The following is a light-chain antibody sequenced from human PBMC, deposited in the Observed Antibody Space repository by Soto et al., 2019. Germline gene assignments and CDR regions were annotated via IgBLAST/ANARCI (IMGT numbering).Light chain of an antibody. Sequence: DIQMTQSPSTLSASVGDRVTITCRASQTIDSWLAWYQQRPGKPPNLLIYKASTLASGVPSRFSGSGSGTEFNLPFNRLQPDYFATYYCQQYHIYSGTFGQGTKVEIK. CDR1: QTIDSW. CDR2: KAS. CDR3: QQYHIYSGT. V-gene: IGKV1-5*03. J-gene: IGKJ1*01.